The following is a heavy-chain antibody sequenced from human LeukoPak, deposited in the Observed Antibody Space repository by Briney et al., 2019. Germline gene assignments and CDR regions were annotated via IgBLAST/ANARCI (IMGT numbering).Heavy chain of an antibody. V-gene: IGHV4-39*07. CDR2: IYHSGST. CDR3: ARDQSYGDYYFDY. Sequence: KTSETLSLTCTVSGGSISSSSYYWGWIRQPPGKGLEWIGKIYHSGSTYYNPSLKSRVTISVDKSKNQFSLKLTSVTAADTAVYYCARDQSYGDYYFDYWGQGTLVTVSS. D-gene: IGHD4-17*01. CDR1: GGSISSSSYY. J-gene: IGHJ4*02.